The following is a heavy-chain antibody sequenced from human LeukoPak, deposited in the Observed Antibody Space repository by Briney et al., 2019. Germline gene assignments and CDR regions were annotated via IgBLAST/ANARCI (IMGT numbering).Heavy chain of an antibody. D-gene: IGHD5-24*01. Sequence: SETLSLTCSVSGGSSSSYYCSWIRQPPGKGLEWIGYIYYSGSTNYNPSLKSRVTISADTSKDQFSLKLSSVTAADTAVYYCARGDVFFDYWGQGTRVTVSS. J-gene: IGHJ4*02. CDR1: GGSSSSYY. CDR3: ARGDVFFDY. V-gene: IGHV4-59*01. CDR2: IYYSGST.